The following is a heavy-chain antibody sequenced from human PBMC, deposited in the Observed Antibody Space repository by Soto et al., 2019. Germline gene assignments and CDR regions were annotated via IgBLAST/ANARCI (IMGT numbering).Heavy chain of an antibody. CDR1: GFTFSSYS. J-gene: IGHJ4*02. Sequence: GGSLRLSCAASGFTFSSYSMNWVRQAPGKGLEWVSYISSSSSTIYYADSVKGRFTISRDNAKNSLYLQMNSLRAEDTAVYYCAREIDDILTGPPLFDYWGQGTLVTVSS. D-gene: IGHD3-9*01. CDR3: AREIDDILTGPPLFDY. V-gene: IGHV3-48*01. CDR2: ISSSSSTI.